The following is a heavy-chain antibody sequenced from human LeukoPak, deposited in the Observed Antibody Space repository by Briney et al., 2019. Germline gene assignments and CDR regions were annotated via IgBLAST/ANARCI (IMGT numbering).Heavy chain of an antibody. J-gene: IGHJ3*02. CDR1: GFIFSSYE. D-gene: IGHD3-22*01. CDR2: ISSSASTI. V-gene: IGHV3-48*03. CDR3: ARGGVVGYYYDSSGSDAFDI. Sequence: GGSPRLSCAVSGFIFSSYEINWVRQAPGKGRGWVSYISSSASTIYYAESVKGRFTISRDNAKNSLYLQMNSLRDEDSAVYYCARGGVVGYYYDSSGSDAFDIWGQGTMVTVSS.